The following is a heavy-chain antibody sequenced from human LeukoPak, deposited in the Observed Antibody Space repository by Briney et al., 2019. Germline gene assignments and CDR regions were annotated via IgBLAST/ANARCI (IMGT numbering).Heavy chain of an antibody. V-gene: IGHV4-59*06. J-gene: IGHJ3*02. CDR3: ARDQSHSSSWYPNAFDI. CDR1: GGSISSDY. D-gene: IGHD6-13*01. CDR2: TYYSGST. Sequence: TSETLSLTCTVSGGSISSDYWSWIRQPPGKGLEWIGYTYYSGSTYYNPSLKSRVTISVDTSKNQSSLKRSSVTAADTAVYYCARDQSHSSSWYPNAFDIWGQGTMVTVSS.